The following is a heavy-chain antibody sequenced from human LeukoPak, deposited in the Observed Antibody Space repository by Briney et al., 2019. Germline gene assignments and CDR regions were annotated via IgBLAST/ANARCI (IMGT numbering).Heavy chain of an antibody. J-gene: IGHJ5*02. CDR1: GGSFSGYH. Sequence: SETLSLTCAVYGGSFSGYHWSWIRQPPGKGLEWIGEINHSGSTNYNPSLKSRVTISVDTSKNQFSLKLSSATAADTAVYYCAGGRVLRFLEEGWFDPWGQGTLVTVSS. V-gene: IGHV4-34*01. CDR2: INHSGST. D-gene: IGHD3-3*01. CDR3: AGGRVLRFLEEGWFDP.